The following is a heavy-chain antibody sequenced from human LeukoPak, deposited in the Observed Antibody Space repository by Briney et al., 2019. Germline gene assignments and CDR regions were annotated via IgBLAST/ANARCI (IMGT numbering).Heavy chain of an antibody. CDR2: ISSSSSYI. J-gene: IGHJ4*02. D-gene: IGHD3-22*01. V-gene: IGHV3-21*01. CDR3: ARDRIASYDSSGSMLPQDY. CDR1: GFTFSSYS. Sequence: GGSLRLSCAASGFTFSSYSMNWVRQAPGKGLEWVSSISSSSSYIYYADSVRGRFTISRDNAKNSLYLQMNSLRAEDTAVYYCARDRIASYDSSGSMLPQDYWGQGTLVTVSS.